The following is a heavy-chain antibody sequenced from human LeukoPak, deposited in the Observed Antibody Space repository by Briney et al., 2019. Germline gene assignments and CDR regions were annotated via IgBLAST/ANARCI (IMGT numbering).Heavy chain of an antibody. J-gene: IGHJ4*02. CDR1: GGSVSSGSYY. V-gene: IGHV4-61*01. CDR3: ARARYSSGWYEDY. Sequence: SSETLSLTCTVSGGSVSSGSYYWSWIRQPPGKGLEWIGYIYYSGSTRYNPSLKSRVTISVDTSKNPFSLKLSPVTAADTAVYSCARARYSSGWYEDYWGQGTLVTVSS. D-gene: IGHD6-19*01. CDR2: IYYSGST.